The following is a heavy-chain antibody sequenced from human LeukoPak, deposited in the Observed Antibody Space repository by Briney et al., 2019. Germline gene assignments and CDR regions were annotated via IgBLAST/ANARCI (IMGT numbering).Heavy chain of an antibody. CDR2: ISSSGSTI. CDR3: TRRAARWQFDL. Sequence: GGSLRLSCAASGFTFSDYYLSWIRQAPGKGLEWVSYISSSGSTINYADSVKGRFTISRDNAKNSLYLQMSSLRAEDTALYYCTRRAARWQFDLWGRGTLLTVSS. J-gene: IGHJ2*01. CDR1: GFTFSDYY. V-gene: IGHV3-11*01. D-gene: IGHD5-24*01.